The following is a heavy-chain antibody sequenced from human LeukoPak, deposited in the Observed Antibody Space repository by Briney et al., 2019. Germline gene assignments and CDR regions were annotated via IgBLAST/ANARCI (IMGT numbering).Heavy chain of an antibody. V-gene: IGHV3-23*01. Sequence: GGSLRLSCAASGFTFSRYAMSWGRQAPGKGLEWVSTISGSGGSKYYADSVKGRFTISRDNSKNTLYLQLDSLRAEDTAVYYCAKDRPDGNRYGDYHFDYWGQGTLVTVSS. CDR2: ISGSGGSK. CDR3: AKDRPDGNRYGDYHFDY. CDR1: GFTFSRYA. D-gene: IGHD4-17*01. J-gene: IGHJ4*02.